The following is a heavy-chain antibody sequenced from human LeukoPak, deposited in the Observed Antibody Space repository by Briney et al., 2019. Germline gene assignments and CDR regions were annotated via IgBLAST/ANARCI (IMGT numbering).Heavy chain of an antibody. D-gene: IGHD2-21*02. J-gene: IGHJ5*02. V-gene: IGHV4-34*01. CDR1: GGSFSGYY. Sequence: SETLSLTCAVYGGSFSGYYWSWIRQPPGKGLEWIGEINHSGSTNYNPSLKSRVTISVDTSKNQFSLKLSSVTAADTAVYYCAKESVVVTNHWFDPWGQGTLVTVSS. CDR3: AKESVVVTNHWFDP. CDR2: INHSGST.